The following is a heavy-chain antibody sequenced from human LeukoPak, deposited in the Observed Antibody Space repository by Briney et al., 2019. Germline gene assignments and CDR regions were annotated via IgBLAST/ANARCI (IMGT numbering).Heavy chain of an antibody. V-gene: IGHV1-69*05. Sequence: GASVKVSCKASGGTFSSYAISWVRQAPGQGLEWMGGIIPIFGTANYAQKFQGRVTITTDESTSTAYMELSSLRSEDTAVYYCARETDANLRYYFDYWGQGTLVTVSS. CDR1: GGTFSSYA. CDR2: IIPIFGTA. J-gene: IGHJ4*02. CDR3: ARETDANLRYYFDY. D-gene: IGHD4/OR15-4a*01.